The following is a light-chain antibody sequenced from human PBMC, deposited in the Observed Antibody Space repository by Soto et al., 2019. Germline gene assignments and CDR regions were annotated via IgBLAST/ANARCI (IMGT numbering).Light chain of an antibody. CDR1: SSDVGGYNY. CDR2: DVS. J-gene: IGLJ1*01. CDR3: SSYRSNSIYV. Sequence: QSVLTQPASVSGSPGQSITISCTGTSSDVGGYNYVSWYQQHPGKAPKLMIYDVSNRPSGVSNRFSGSKSGKTASLTISGLQAEDEADYSCSSYRSNSIYVFGTGTKVTVL. V-gene: IGLV2-14*01.